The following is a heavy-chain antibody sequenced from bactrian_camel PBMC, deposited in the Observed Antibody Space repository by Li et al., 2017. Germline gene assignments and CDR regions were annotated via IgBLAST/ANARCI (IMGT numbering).Heavy chain of an antibody. CDR1: GSPGCVY. D-gene: IGHD3*01. Sequence: HVQLVESGGGSVQAGGSLRLSCTASGSPGCVYISWYRRAPGKEREFVAGIVGDGITKYADSVKGRFTFSQDNAKGTGYLQMNSLKPEDTAMYYCVAGVGHGYRENPYDCTSGSWSTLAHGRWGQGTQVTVS. V-gene: IGHV3S53*01. J-gene: IGHJ4*01. CDR2: IVGDGIT. CDR3: VAGVGHGYRENPYDCTSGSWSTLAHGR.